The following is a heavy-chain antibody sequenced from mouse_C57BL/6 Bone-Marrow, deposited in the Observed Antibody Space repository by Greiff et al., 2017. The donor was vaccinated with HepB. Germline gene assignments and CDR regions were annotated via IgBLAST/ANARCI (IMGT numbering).Heavy chain of an antibody. CDR2: IDPENGDT. D-gene: IGHD1-1*01. Sequence: EVHLVESGAELVRPGASVKLSCTASGFNIKDDYMHWVKQRPEQGLEWIGWIDPENGDTEYASKFQGKATITADTSSNTAYLQLSSLTSEDTAVYYCTTHYYGSSLYYFDYWGQGTTLTVSS. CDR1: GFNIKDDY. V-gene: IGHV14-4*01. J-gene: IGHJ2*01. CDR3: TTHYYGSSLYYFDY.